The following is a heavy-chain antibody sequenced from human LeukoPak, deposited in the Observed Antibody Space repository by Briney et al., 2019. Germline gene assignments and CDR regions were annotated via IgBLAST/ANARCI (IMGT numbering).Heavy chain of an antibody. CDR1: GGTFSSYA. D-gene: IGHD4-23*01. Sequence: SVKVSCKASGGTFSSYAISWVRQAPGQGLEWMGGIIPIFGTANYAQKFQGRVTMTRNTSISTAYMELSSLRSEGTAVYYCARGGGFDYWGQGTLVTVSS. CDR2: IIPIFGTA. J-gene: IGHJ4*02. CDR3: ARGGGFDY. V-gene: IGHV1-69*05.